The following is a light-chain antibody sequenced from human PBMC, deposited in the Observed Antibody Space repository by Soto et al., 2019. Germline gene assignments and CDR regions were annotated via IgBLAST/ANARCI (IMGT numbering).Light chain of an antibody. J-gene: IGKJ2*01. CDR3: QQYYNTPYT. CDR2: WAS. V-gene: IGKV4-1*01. Sequence: DIVMTQSPDSLAVSLGERATINCKSSQSVLYSSNNKNYLAWYQQKPGQPPKLHIYWASTRESGVPDRFSGGGSGTDFTLTISSLQAEDVAVYYCQQYYNTPYTFGQGTKLEIK. CDR1: QSVLYSSNNKNY.